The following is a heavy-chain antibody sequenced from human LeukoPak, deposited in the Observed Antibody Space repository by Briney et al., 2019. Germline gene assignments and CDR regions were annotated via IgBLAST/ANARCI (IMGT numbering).Heavy chain of an antibody. D-gene: IGHD2-21*02. CDR2: ITSATSSSTKV. Sequence: GGSLRLSCAASGFIFSNYAMHWVRQAPGKGLEWVGSITSATSSSTKVYYSDSLKGRFTISRDNAKSSLSLQMNGLRDEDTAIYYCARSGVTHATVNWFDPWGQGTLVTVSS. CDR3: ARSGVTHATVNWFDP. V-gene: IGHV3-21*01. CDR1: GFIFSNYA. J-gene: IGHJ5*02.